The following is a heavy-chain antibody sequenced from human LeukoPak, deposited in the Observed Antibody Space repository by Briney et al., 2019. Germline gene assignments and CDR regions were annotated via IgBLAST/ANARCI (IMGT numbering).Heavy chain of an antibody. CDR1: GFTFNTYG. D-gene: IGHD1-26*01. Sequence: GGSLRLSCAASGFTFNTYGMNWVRQAPGKGLEWVSVIYSGGSTYYADSVKGRFTISRDNSKNTLYLQMNSLRAEDTAVYYCARGSYFPYYFDYWGQGTLVTVSS. V-gene: IGHV3-53*01. CDR2: IYSGGST. CDR3: ARGSYFPYYFDY. J-gene: IGHJ4*02.